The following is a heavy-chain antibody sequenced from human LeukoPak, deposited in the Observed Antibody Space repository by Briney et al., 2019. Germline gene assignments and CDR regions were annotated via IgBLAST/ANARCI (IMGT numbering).Heavy chain of an antibody. CDR2: IRQDGGEK. V-gene: IGHV3-7*01. CDR3: ARSLMVRDAFDI. CDR1: GFTFSDYW. D-gene: IGHD3-10*01. Sequence: GGSLRLSCAVSGFTFSDYWMNWVRQAPGKGLEWVASIRQDGGEKSYVDSVKGRLTISRDNTKHSLYLQMSSLRAEDTGVYYCARSLMVRDAFDIWGQGTMVTVSS. J-gene: IGHJ3*02.